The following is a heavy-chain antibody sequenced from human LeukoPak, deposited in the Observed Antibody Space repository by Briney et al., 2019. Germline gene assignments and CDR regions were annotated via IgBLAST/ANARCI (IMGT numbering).Heavy chain of an antibody. CDR3: AKGTGGYYGPFDS. J-gene: IGHJ4*02. D-gene: IGHD3-22*01. CDR2: INWNSGSV. V-gene: IGHV3-9*01. Sequence: ALRLSCAASGFPFDDYALFWVRPAPGKGLEWVSGINWNSGSVDSADSVKGRFTTSRDNAKNSLYLQMNSLRAEDTAFYCAKGTGGYYGPFDSWGQGTLVTVSS. CDR1: GFPFDDYA.